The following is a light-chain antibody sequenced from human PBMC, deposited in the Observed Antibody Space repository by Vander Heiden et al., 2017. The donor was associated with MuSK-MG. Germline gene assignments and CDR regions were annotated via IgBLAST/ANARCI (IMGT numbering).Light chain of an antibody. J-gene: IGLJ2*01. CDR1: SSKIGSNS. CDR2: NNN. V-gene: IGLV1-44*01. CDR3: ATRDDSLNGHVV. Sequence: QSVLTQPPSASGTPGQRVTISCSGSSSKIGSNSVSWYRQLPGTAPKLLMYNNNQRSSGVPDRFSGSKSGTSASLAISGLQAEDEADDYCATRDDSLNGHVVFGGGTKLTVL.